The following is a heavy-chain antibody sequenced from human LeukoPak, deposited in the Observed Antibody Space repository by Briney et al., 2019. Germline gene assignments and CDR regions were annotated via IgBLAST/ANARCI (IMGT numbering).Heavy chain of an antibody. V-gene: IGHV3-9*01. CDR2: ISWSSGII. J-gene: IGHJ4*02. CDR1: GFTFDDHG. Sequence: GGSLRLSCAASGFTFDDHGMHWVRQAPGKGLEWVSSISWSSGIIGYADSVKGRFTISRDNAKNTLYLQMNSLRADDTAVYYCAKGSGDFYYFDYWGQGTLVTVSS. D-gene: IGHD6-19*01. CDR3: AKGSGDFYYFDY.